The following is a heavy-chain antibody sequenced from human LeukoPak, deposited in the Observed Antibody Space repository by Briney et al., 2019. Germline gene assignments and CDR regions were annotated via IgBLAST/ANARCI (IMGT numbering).Heavy chain of an antibody. CDR1: GFTFSSYS. Sequence: GGSLRLSCAASGFTFSSYSMNWVRQAPGKGLEWVSYISSSSSTIYYADSVKGRFTISRDNAKNPLYLQMNSLRDEDTAVYYCARDSLGALPYFDYWGQGTLVTVSS. CDR3: ARDSLGALPYFDY. J-gene: IGHJ4*02. CDR2: ISSSSSTI. V-gene: IGHV3-48*02. D-gene: IGHD1-26*01.